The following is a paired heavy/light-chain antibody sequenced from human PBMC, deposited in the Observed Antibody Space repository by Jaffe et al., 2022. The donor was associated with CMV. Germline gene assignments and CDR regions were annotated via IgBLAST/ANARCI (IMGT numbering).Heavy chain of an antibody. V-gene: IGHV4-59*01. CDR2: IHYSGRT. CDR1: GGSITSYY. D-gene: IGHD3-22*01. Sequence: QVQLQESGPGLVKPSETLSLTCTVSGGSITSYYWTWIRQPPGKGLEWIAYIHYSGRTNYNPSLKSRVTISVDTSKNQFSLKLSSVTAADTAVYYCARADYDSSGYQNFDYWGQGALVTVSS. CDR3: ARADYDSSGYQNFDY. J-gene: IGHJ4*02.
Light chain of an antibody. CDR3: NARDSSGNLVI. Sequence: SSELTQDPAVSVALGQTVRITCQGDSLRRYYASWYQQKPGQAPVLVIYGKNRRPSGIPDRFSGSSSANTASLTITGAQAEDEADYYCNARDSSGNLVIFGGGTKLTVL. CDR1: SLRRYY. V-gene: IGLV3-19*01. CDR2: GKN. J-gene: IGLJ2*01.